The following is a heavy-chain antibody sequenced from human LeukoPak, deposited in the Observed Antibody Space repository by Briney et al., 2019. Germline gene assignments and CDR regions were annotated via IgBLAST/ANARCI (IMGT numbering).Heavy chain of an antibody. V-gene: IGHV1-69*05. Sequence: SVKVSCKASGGTFSSYAISWVRQAPGQGLEWMGRIIPIFGTANYAQKSQGRVTITTDESTSTAYMELSSLRSEDTAVYYCARESYYDSSGPGGGALNYFDYWGQGTLVTVSS. CDR1: GGTFSSYA. CDR3: ARESYYDSSGPGGGALNYFDY. D-gene: IGHD3-22*01. J-gene: IGHJ4*02. CDR2: IIPIFGTA.